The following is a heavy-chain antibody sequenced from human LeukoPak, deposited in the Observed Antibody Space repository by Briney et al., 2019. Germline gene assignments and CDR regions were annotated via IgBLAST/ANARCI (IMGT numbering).Heavy chain of an antibody. CDR1: GYTFTSYD. Sequence: GASVKVSCKASGYTFTSYDINWVRQATGQGLEWMGWINPNSGGTNYAQKFQGRVTMTRDTSISTAYMELRSLRSDDTAVYYCARVRDDHYYYYMDVWGKGTTVTVSS. CDR3: ARVRDDHYYYYMDV. D-gene: IGHD1-1*01. J-gene: IGHJ6*03. V-gene: IGHV1-2*02. CDR2: INPNSGGT.